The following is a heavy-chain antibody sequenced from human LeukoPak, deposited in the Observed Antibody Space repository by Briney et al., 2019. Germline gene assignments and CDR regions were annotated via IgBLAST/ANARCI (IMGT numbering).Heavy chain of an antibody. CDR2: ISGSGSST. V-gene: IGHV3-23*01. J-gene: IGHJ4*02. CDR1: GFTLSTYA. Sequence: GGSLRLSCVASGFTLSTYAMSWVRQAPGKGLEWVSAISGSGSSTYYADSVKGRFTISRDNSQNTLYLQMNSLRAEDTAVYYCAKARGPYSFDYWGQGTLVPVSS. CDR3: AKARGPYSFDY. D-gene: IGHD3-10*01.